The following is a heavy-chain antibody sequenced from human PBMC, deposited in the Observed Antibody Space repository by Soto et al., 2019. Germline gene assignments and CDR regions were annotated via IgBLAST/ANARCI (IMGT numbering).Heavy chain of an antibody. D-gene: IGHD4-17*01. CDR3: ARVNAHSGYAEGLDYGDYSDHRYYYGMDV. CDR1: GGTFSSYA. V-gene: IGHV1-69*05. J-gene: IGHJ6*02. Sequence: QVQLVQSGAEVKKPGSSVKVSCKASGGTFSSYAISWVRQAPGQGLEWMGGIIPIFGTANYAQKFQGRVTITPDESTSTAYMELSSLRPEDTAVYYCARVNAHSGYAEGLDYGDYSDHRYYYGMDVWGQGTTVTVSS. CDR2: IIPIFGTA.